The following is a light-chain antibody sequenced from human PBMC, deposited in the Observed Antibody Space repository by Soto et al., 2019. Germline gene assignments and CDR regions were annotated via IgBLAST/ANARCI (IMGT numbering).Light chain of an antibody. CDR3: GAWDSSLMGVV. CDR2: DNN. J-gene: IGLJ2*01. CDR1: SSNVSNNY. Sequence: QSVLTQPPSVSAAPGQKVTIYCSGSSSNVSNNYVSWYQQLPGTAPKLLIYDNNKRPSGIPDRFSGSKSATSATLDITALQTGDEADYYCGAWDSSLMGVVFGGGTKLTVL. V-gene: IGLV1-51*01.